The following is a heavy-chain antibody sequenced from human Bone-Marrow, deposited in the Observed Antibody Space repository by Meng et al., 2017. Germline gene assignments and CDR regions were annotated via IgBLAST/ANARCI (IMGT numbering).Heavy chain of an antibody. CDR3: AREVVGVVVTAIPAWAFDI. CDR2: IYYSGST. V-gene: IGHV4-39*07. D-gene: IGHD2-21*02. Sequence: GSLRLSCTVSGGSISSSSYYWGWIRQPPGKGLEWIGSIYYSGSTYYNPSLKSRVTISVDTSKNQFSLKLSSVTAADTAVYYCAREVVGVVVTAIPAWAFDIWGQGTRVTVSS. CDR1: GGSISSSSYY. J-gene: IGHJ3*02.